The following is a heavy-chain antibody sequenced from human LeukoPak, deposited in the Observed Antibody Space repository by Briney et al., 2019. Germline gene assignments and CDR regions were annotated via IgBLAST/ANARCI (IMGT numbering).Heavy chain of an antibody. CDR1: GFNFDDSA. Sequence: PGRSLRLSCAASGFNFDDSAIHWVRQAPGKGREWVSAMNWISDFKAYADSVKGRFTISRDNDKNSVHLQMNSLRPEDMAVYYCAKGPKENWYFDLWGRGTLVTVSS. CDR3: AKGPKENWYFDL. J-gene: IGHJ2*01. V-gene: IGHV3-9*03. CDR2: MNWISDFK.